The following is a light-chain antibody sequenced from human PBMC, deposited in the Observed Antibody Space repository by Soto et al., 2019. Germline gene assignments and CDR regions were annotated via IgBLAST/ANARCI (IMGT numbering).Light chain of an antibody. V-gene: IGLV6-57*03. J-gene: IGLJ2*01. CDR2: EDN. Sequence: NFMLTQPHSVSESPGKTVTISCTRSSGSIASNYVQWYQQRPGSAPTTVIYEDNQRPSGVPDRFSGSIDSSSNSASLTISGLKPGDEATYYCQSFESSNVVFGGGTNLTAL. CDR3: QSFESSNVV. CDR1: SGSIASNY.